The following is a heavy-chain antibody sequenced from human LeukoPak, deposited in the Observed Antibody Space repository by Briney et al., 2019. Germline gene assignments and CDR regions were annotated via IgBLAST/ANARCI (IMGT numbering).Heavy chain of an antibody. J-gene: IGHJ4*02. CDR3: AKEIILWFGESHSNSDY. CDR2: INWNGGST. Sequence: WPGGSLRLSCAASGFTFDDYGMSWVRQAPGKGLEWVSGINWNGGSTGYADSVKGRFTISRDNAKNSLYLQMNSLRAEDTAVYYCAKEIILWFGESHSNSDYWGQGTLVTVSS. CDR1: GFTFDDYG. D-gene: IGHD3-10*01. V-gene: IGHV3-20*04.